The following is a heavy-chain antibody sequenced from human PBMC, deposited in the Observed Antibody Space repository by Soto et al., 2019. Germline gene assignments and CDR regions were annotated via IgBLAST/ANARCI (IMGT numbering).Heavy chain of an antibody. CDR1: GFTLRRYA. Sequence: EVQLLESGGGVVQSGGALRGSCESSGFTLRRYAISWVPPAPGEGLEWGSAISGSGSKTYYAASVKGRFTISRDNSENTVYLQLNSVRVEDTAVYYCAREVVLGGTNYYYYGLGVWGRGTTVTVSS. CDR3: AREVVLGGTNYYYYGLGV. CDR2: ISGSGSKT. J-gene: IGHJ6*02. D-gene: IGHD3-10*01. V-gene: IGHV3-23*01.